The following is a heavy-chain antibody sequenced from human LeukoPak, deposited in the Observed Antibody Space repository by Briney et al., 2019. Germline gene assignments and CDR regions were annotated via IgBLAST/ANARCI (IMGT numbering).Heavy chain of an antibody. CDR2: INHSGST. V-gene: IGHV4-34*01. CDR3: AREGVAAYPVCYYYMDV. J-gene: IGHJ6*03. D-gene: IGHD6-13*01. Sequence: SETLSLTCAVYGGSFSGYYWSWIRQPPGKGLEWIGEINHSGSTNYNPSLKSRVTISVDTSKNQFSLKLSSVTAADTAVYYCAREGVAAYPVCYYYMDVWGKGTTVTVSS. CDR1: GGSFSGYY.